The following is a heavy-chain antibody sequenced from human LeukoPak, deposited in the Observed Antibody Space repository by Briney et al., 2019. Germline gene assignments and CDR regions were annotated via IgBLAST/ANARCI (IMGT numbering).Heavy chain of an antibody. CDR2: ISSRGDST. CDR1: GFIFSNYA. J-gene: IGHJ4*02. Sequence: GGSLRLSCAASGFIFSNYAMSWVRQVPGRSLEWVSTISSRGDSTYVADSVKGRFTISRDNSKNTLYLQMNSLRAEDTAVYYCAKDPYDSSGYYFPRHYYFDYWGQGTLVTVSS. V-gene: IGHV3-23*01. D-gene: IGHD3-22*01. CDR3: AKDPYDSSGYYFPRHYYFDY.